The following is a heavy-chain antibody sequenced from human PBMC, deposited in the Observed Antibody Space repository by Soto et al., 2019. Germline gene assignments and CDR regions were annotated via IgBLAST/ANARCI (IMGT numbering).Heavy chain of an antibody. CDR1: GYNFNKYA. Sequence: EVQLLESGGGLRPQGGSLRLSCVASGYNFNKYAVSWVRQAQGKGLEWVSAISSGGDNTHYADSVKGRFTITRDNSKNMLYLEMNSLTVEDTAVYYCVIRAQYFDGTGFHAYDIWGQGTMVSVS. CDR2: ISSGGDNT. D-gene: IGHD3-22*01. V-gene: IGHV3-23*01. CDR3: VIRAQYFDGTGFHAYDI. J-gene: IGHJ3*02.